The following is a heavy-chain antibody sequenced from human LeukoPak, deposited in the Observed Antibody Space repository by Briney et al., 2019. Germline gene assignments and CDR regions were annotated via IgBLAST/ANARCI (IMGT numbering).Heavy chain of an antibody. Sequence: GGSLRLSCAASGFIFRTYGIHWVRQAPGKGLQWVAFIGYDGTKKSYADSVKGRFTISRDNSKNTVDLQMNSLRVEDMARYYCVKDFSSPYPPVDFQHWGRGTLVTVSS. D-gene: IGHD1-14*01. V-gene: IGHV3-30*02. CDR1: GFIFRTYG. CDR3: VKDFSSPYPPVDFQH. CDR2: IGYDGTKK. J-gene: IGHJ1*01.